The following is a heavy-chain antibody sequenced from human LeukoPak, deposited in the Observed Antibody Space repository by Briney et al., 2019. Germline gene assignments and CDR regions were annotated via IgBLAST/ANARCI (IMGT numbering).Heavy chain of an antibody. CDR3: ATSGAAID. CDR1: GITFTGYD. CDR2: ISNTGSST. D-gene: IGHD6-13*01. Sequence: GESLKISCVASGITFTGYDMIWVRQAPGKGLDWVSFISNTGSSTYYADSVKGRFTISRDNAKNSVYLQMGSLRVEDTALYYCATSGAAIDWGPGTLVTVSS. V-gene: IGHV3-48*03. J-gene: IGHJ4*02.